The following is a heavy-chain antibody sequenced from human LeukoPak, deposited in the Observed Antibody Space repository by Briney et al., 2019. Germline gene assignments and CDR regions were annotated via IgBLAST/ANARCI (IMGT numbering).Heavy chain of an antibody. V-gene: IGHV3-64*04. CDR1: GFTFSSYA. J-gene: IGHJ4*02. Sequence: GGSLRLSCSASGFTFSSYAMHWVRQAPGKGLEYVSAISSNGGSTYYADSVKGRFTISRDNSKSSLYLQMNSLRPEDTAVYYCTKARVITFGGIIARPPDYWGQGTLVTVSS. D-gene: IGHD3-16*02. CDR2: ISSNGGST. CDR3: TKARVITFGGIIARPPDY.